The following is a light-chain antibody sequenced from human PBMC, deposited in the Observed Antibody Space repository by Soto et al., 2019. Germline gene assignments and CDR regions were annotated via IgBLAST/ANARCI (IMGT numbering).Light chain of an antibody. CDR1: QGISNY. V-gene: IGKV1-16*02. CDR2: AAS. J-gene: IGKJ5*01. Sequence: DIQMTQSPSSLSVSVGDRVTITCRASQGISNYVAWFQQKPGKAPKSLISAASTLQNGVPSKFSGSGSGTDFTLTINSLQPEDSATYYCQQYNSYPITFGQGTRLEIK. CDR3: QQYNSYPIT.